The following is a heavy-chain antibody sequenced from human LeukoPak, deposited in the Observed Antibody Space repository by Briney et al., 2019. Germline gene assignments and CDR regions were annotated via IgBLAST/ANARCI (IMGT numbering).Heavy chain of an antibody. Sequence: PSETLSLTCAVYGGSFSGYYWSWIRQPPGKGLEWIGEINHSGSTNYNPSLKSRVTISVDTSKNQFSLKLSSVTAADTAVYYCARGFRGADSFDYWGQGTLVTVSS. CDR3: ARGFRGADSFDY. V-gene: IGHV4-34*01. CDR2: INHSGST. CDR1: GGSFSGYY. J-gene: IGHJ4*02. D-gene: IGHD4/OR15-4a*01.